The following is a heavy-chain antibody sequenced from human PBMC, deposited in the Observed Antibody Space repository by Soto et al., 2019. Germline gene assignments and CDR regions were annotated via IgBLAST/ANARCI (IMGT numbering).Heavy chain of an antibody. CDR1: GGSISSYY. D-gene: IGHD3-10*01. CDR3: ARGPRGYVYYHGMDV. J-gene: IGHJ6*02. V-gene: IGHV4-4*07. Sequence: SETLSLTCTVSGGSISSYYCSWIRQSAGKGLEWIGRIDTSGTTNYNPSLKSRVTMSVDASKNQFSLNLSSVTAADTAVYYCARGPRGYVYYHGMDVWGQGTTVTVSS. CDR2: IDTSGTT.